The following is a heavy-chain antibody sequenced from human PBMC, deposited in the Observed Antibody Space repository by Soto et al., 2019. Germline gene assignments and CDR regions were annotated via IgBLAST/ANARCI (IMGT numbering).Heavy chain of an antibody. V-gene: IGHV4-59*08. J-gene: IGHJ4*02. CDR2: IYYSGST. CDR1: GGSISSYY. Sequence: SETLSLTCTVSGGSISSYYWSWIRQPPGKGLEWIGYIYYSGSTNYNPSLKSRVTISVDTSKNQFSLKLSSVTAADTAVYYCARHLDYGDYGPFDYWGQGTLVTVSS. CDR3: ARHLDYGDYGPFDY. D-gene: IGHD4-17*01.